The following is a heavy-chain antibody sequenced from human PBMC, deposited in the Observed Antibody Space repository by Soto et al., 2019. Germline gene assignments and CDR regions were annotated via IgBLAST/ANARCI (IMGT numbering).Heavy chain of an antibody. CDR3: ASDLAAVPRGFDY. V-gene: IGHV4-59*01. J-gene: IGHJ4*02. CDR2: VYYTGTT. CDR1: GGSISSYF. Sequence: QVQLQESGPGLLKPAETLSLTCTVSGGSISSYFYIWVRQPPGKGLEWIGSVYYTGTTDYNPSLKSRVTRSVDTSKTQFSLNRRSVTAADTAVYYCASDLAAVPRGFDYWGRGTLVTVSS. D-gene: IGHD6-13*01.